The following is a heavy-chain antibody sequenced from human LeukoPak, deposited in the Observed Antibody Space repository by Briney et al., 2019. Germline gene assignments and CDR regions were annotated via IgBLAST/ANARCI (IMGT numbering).Heavy chain of an antibody. D-gene: IGHD6-6*01. CDR3: ASEYSSSSFDY. Sequence: PGGALRLSCAASGFTLSSDSMNWVRQAPGKGLEWVSSISSSSYIYYADSVKGRFTIARDNAKSSLYLQLNRLRAEDTAVYSCASEYSSSSFDYWGQGTLVTVSS. J-gene: IGHJ4*02. CDR2: ISSSSYI. V-gene: IGHV3-21*01. CDR1: GFTLSSDS.